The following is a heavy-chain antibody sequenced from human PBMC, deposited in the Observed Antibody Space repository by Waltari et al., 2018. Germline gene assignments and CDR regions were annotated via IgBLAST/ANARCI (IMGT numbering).Heavy chain of an antibody. CDR1: GGSISTYY. CDR2: VYYTGTT. D-gene: IGHD6-13*01. Sequence: QVELQESGPGLVKASETLSLTCTVSGGSISTYYWSWIRQPPGKGLEYIGYVYYTGTTKYNPSLKKRVTISLDTSKNQFSLKVNSVTAADTAVYYCARADSSTAYFYYYMDVWGTGTTVTVSS. CDR3: ARADSSTAYFYYYMDV. J-gene: IGHJ6*03. V-gene: IGHV4-59*01.